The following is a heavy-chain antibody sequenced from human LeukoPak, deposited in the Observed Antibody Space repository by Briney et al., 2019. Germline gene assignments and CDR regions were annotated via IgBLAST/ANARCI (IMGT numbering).Heavy chain of an antibody. CDR1: GFTFSSYA. CDR2: ISGSGGST. V-gene: IGHV3-23*01. J-gene: IGHJ4*02. CDR3: AKDSCGGTMVRGVVDY. D-gene: IGHD3-10*01. Sequence: GGSLRLSCAASGFTFSSYAMSWVRQAPGKGLEWVSAISGSGGSTYYADSVKGRFTISRDNSKNTLYLQMNSLRAEDTAVYYCAKDSCGGTMVRGVVDYWGQGTLVTVSS.